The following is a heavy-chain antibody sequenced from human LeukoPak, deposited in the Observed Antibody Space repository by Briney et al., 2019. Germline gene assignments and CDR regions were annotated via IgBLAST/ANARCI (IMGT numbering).Heavy chain of an antibody. J-gene: IGHJ5*02. D-gene: IGHD2-2*01. CDR1: GGTFSSYA. CDR3: ASQPAAVNNWFDP. Sequence: GASVKVSCTASGGTFSSYAISWVRQAPGQELEWMGGIIPIFGTANYAQKFQGRVTITADKSTSTAYMELSSLRSEDTAVYYCASQPAAVNNWFDPWGQGTLVTVS. CDR2: IIPIFGTA. V-gene: IGHV1-69*06.